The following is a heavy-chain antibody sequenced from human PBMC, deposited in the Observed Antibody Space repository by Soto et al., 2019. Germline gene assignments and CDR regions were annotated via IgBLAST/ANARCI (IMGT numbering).Heavy chain of an antibody. Sequence: GGSLRLSCAASGFTFSDYYMSWIRQAPGKGLEWVSYISSSGCTIYYANSVKGRFTISRDNAKNSMYLQMNSLRAEDTAVYYCARGYSKYYYGSGSYQDAFDIWGQGTMVTVSS. CDR3: ARGYSKYYYGSGSYQDAFDI. CDR1: GFTFSDYY. D-gene: IGHD3-10*01. J-gene: IGHJ3*02. CDR2: ISSSGCTI. V-gene: IGHV3-11*01.